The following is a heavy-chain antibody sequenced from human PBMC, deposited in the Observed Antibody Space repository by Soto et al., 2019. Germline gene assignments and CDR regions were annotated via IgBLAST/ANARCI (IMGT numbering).Heavy chain of an antibody. D-gene: IGHD3-10*01. CDR2: FIPIFVSA. Sequence: QLHLVQSGAEVKKAGSSVKVSCKASGGTVSSYAITWVRQAPGKGLEWMGGFIPIFVSAHYAPKFQGRITSTADESTSTAYMELSGLTSEDTAIYYCARDVSSDTTGFRGYDLWGQGTQVTVSS. V-gene: IGHV1-69*01. CDR3: ARDVSSDTTGFRGYDL. J-gene: IGHJ4*02. CDR1: GGTVSSYA.